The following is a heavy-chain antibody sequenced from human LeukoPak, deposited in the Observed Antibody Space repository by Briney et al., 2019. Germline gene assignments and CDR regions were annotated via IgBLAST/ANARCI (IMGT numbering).Heavy chain of an antibody. V-gene: IGHV4-59*08. CDR3: ARQQGGYDYVWGSYRSSYYFDY. D-gene: IGHD3-16*02. J-gene: IGHJ4*02. Sequence: SETLSLTCTVSGGSISSYYWSWIRRPPGKGLEWIGYIYYSGSTNYNPSLKSRVTISVDTSKNQFSLKLSSVTAADTAVYYCARQQGGYDYVWGSYRSSYYFDYWGQGTLVTVSS. CDR2: IYYSGST. CDR1: GGSISSYY.